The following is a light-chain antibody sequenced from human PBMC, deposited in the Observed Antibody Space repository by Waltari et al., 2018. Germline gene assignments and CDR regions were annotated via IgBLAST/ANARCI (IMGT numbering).Light chain of an antibody. CDR1: NIGSKS. V-gene: IGLV3-21*04. CDR2: YDS. CDR3: QVWDSSSDHVV. J-gene: IGLJ2*01. Sequence: SYVLTQPPSESVAPGKTARITCGGKNIGSKSVHWYQQKPGQAPVLVLYYDSDRPSGIPERFSGTKSGNTATLTISRAEAGDEADYYCQVWDSSSDHVVFGGGTKLTVL.